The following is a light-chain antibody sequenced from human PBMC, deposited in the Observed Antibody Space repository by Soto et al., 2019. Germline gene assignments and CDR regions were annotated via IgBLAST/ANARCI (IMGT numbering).Light chain of an antibody. V-gene: IGLV2-14*01. CDR2: EVN. Sequence: QSALTQPASVSGSPGQSITISCTGTSSDVGGYNYVSWYQQHPGKAPKLMISEVNNRPSGVSSRFSGSKSGNTASLTISGLQAEDEADYYCTSYTSSITLDVFGTGTKLTVL. CDR1: SSDVGGYNY. CDR3: TSYTSSITLDV. J-gene: IGLJ1*01.